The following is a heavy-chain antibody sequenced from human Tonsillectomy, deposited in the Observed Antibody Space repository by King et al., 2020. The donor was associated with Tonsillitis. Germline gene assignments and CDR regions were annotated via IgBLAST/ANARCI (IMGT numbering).Heavy chain of an antibody. D-gene: IGHD2-2*01. J-gene: IGHJ4*02. Sequence: VQLVESGAEVKKPGESLKISCQGSGYSFNSYWIAWVRQMPGEGLEWMAIIYPDDSDTRYSPSFQGQVTMSADKSISTAYLQWSSLKASDTAMYYCARVYCTSTTCHLHFDYWGQGTLVTVSA. CDR2: IYPDDSDT. CDR3: ARVYCTSTTCHLHFDY. CDR1: GYSFNSYW. V-gene: IGHV5-51*01.